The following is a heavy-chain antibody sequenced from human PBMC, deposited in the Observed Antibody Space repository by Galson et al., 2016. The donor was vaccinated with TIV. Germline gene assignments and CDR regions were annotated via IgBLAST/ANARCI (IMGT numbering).Heavy chain of an antibody. V-gene: IGHV1-69*13. J-gene: IGHJ1*01. D-gene: IGHD5-18*01. Sequence: SVKVSCKASGGPFSSYATTWVRQAPGQGLEWVGRIIPIFRTTNYAQRFQGRVTITADEFTGTAYMEVNRLRFDDTAVYFCAKESGYNSGYITDWGQGTLVTVSS. CDR1: GGPFSSYA. CDR3: AKESGYNSGYITD. CDR2: IIPIFRTT.